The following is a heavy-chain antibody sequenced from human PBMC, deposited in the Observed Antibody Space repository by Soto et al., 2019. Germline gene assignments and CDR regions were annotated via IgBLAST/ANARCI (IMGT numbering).Heavy chain of an antibody. V-gene: IGHV3-7*01. CDR3: AIVILFEFWSGYYFVY. Sequence: GGSLRLSCAASGFTFSSYWMSWVRQAPGKGLEWVANIKQDGSEKYYVDSVKGRFTISRDNAKNSLYPQMNSLRAEDTAVYYCAIVILFEFWSGYYFVYWGPRTLVSV. CDR1: GFTFSSYW. J-gene: IGHJ4*02. D-gene: IGHD3-3*01. CDR2: IKQDGSEK.